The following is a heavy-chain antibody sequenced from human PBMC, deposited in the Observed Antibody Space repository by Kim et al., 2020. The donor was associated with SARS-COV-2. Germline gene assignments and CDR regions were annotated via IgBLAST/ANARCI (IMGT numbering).Heavy chain of an antibody. CDR2: IWYDGSNK. CDR1: GFTFSSYG. J-gene: IGHJ6*02. D-gene: IGHD5-12*01. V-gene: IGHV3-33*01. Sequence: GGSLRLSCAASGFTFSSYGMHWVRQAPGKGLEWVAVIWYDGSNKYYADSVKGRFTISRDNSKNTLYLQMNSLRAEDTAVYYCARDRSLLATMTPSRYYYYGMDVWGQGTTVTVSS. CDR3: ARDRSLLATMTPSRYYYYGMDV.